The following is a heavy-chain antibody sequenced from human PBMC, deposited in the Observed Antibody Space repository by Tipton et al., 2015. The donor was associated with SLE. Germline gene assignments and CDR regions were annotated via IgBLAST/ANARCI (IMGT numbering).Heavy chain of an antibody. V-gene: IGHV4-34*01. CDR2: INHSGST. CDR3: AGLHIVVVPSWFDP. Sequence: TLSLTCAVYGGSFSGYYWSWIRQPPGKGLEWIGEINHSGSTNYNPSLKSRVTISVDTSKNQFSLKLSSVTAADTAVFYCAGLHIVVVPSWFDPWGQGTLVTVSS. J-gene: IGHJ5*02. D-gene: IGHD2-2*01. CDR1: GGSFSGYY.